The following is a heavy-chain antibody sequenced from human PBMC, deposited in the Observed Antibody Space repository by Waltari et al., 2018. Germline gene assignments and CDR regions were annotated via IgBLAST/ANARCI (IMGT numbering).Heavy chain of an antibody. CDR2: VNPTGVGP. D-gene: IGHD6-19*01. CDR3: ARGEAVATFDD. Sequence: QVQLVQSGAEVKKPGASVKVSCKASGYTFTGYYMHWVRQAPGPGLEWMGWVNPTGVGPTYAQKFPGRVTMTSAPSISTAYMELSRLGSDDTAVYYCARGEAVATFDDWGQGTLVTVSS. J-gene: IGHJ4*02. CDR1: GYTFTGYY. V-gene: IGHV1-2*02.